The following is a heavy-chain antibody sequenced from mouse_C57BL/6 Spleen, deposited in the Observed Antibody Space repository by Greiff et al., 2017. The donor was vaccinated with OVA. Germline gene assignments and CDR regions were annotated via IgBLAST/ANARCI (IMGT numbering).Heavy chain of an antibody. D-gene: IGHD1-1*01. V-gene: IGHV2-2*01. CDR2: IWSGGST. CDR1: GFSLTSYG. Sequence: VKLVESGPGLVQPSQSLSITCTVSGFSLTSYGVHWVRQSPGKGLEWLGVIWSGGSTDYNAAFISRLGISKDNSKSQVFFKMNSLQADDTAIYDSASLYYYGSSYTGFDYWGQGTTLTVSS. J-gene: IGHJ2*01. CDR3: ASLYYYGSSYTGFDY.